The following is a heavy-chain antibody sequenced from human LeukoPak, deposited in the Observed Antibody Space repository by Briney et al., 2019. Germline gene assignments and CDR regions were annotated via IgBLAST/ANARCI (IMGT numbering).Heavy chain of an antibody. Sequence: GESLKISCKGSGYSYTSYWIGWVRQMPGKGLEWIGIIYPDDADTRYSPSFQGQVTISADKSIGTAFLQWHSLKASDTAIYYCASPGAYGNSLPRFYGMDVWGQGTTVTVSS. CDR3: ASPGAYGNSLPRFYGMDV. CDR1: GYSYTSYW. V-gene: IGHV5-51*01. J-gene: IGHJ6*02. CDR2: IYPDDADT. D-gene: IGHD4-23*01.